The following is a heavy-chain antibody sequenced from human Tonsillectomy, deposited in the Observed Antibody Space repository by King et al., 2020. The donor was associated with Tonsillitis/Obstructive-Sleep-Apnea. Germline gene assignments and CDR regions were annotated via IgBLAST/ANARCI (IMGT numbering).Heavy chain of an antibody. CDR3: ARAYRQRWLQLPEDY. V-gene: IGHV1-46*01. J-gene: IGHJ4*02. CDR1: GYTFTSYY. Sequence: VQLVEAGAEVKKPGASVKVSCTASGYTFTSYYMHWVRQAPGQGLEWMGIINPSGGSTSYAQKFQGRVTMTRDTSTSRVYMELSSLRSEDTAVYYCARAYRQRWLQLPEDYWGQGTLVTVSS. D-gene: IGHD5-24*01. CDR2: INPSGGST.